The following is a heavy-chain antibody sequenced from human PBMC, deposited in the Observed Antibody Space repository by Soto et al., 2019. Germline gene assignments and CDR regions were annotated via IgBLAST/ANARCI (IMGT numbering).Heavy chain of an antibody. V-gene: IGHV3-30*04. J-gene: IGHJ4*02. CDR1: GFIFSSYA. CDR3: ARECRIAGGLDY. Sequence: QVQLVESGGGVVQPGRSLRLSCAASGFIFSSYAMHWVRQAPGKGLEWVAVISYDGSNKYYADSVKGRFTISRDNSKNTLYLQMNSLRAEDTAVYYCARECRIAGGLDYWGQGTLVTVSS. CDR2: ISYDGSNK. D-gene: IGHD6-13*01.